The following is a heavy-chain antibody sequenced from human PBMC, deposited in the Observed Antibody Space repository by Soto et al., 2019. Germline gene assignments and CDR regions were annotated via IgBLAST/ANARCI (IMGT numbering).Heavy chain of an antibody. D-gene: IGHD4-17*01. CDR3: GAVKPAGIYP. J-gene: IGHJ5*02. CDR1: GIMSSGYG. CDR2: INPILDST. Sequence: QEQVVQSGPAMKEPGSSVKVSCRASGIMSSGYGFSWVRQAPGQGLEWVGMINPILDSTHYAQNLQGRVSLSVDKAKDTAYFEVTSLEPEEQGIYFLGAVKPAGIYPRGRGTLVNLSS. V-gene: IGHV1-69*09.